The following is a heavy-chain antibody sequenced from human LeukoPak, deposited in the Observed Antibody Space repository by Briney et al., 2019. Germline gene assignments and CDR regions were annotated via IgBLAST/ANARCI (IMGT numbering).Heavy chain of an antibody. J-gene: IGHJ5*02. CDR2: IYPTDIT. D-gene: IGHD6-13*01. Sequence: SETLSLTCTVSGGSISNSYWSWIRQPAGKGLEWIGRIYPTDITTYNPSLKSRVTLSVDTSKNQFSLKLNSVTAADTAVYYCARIYSSSWFLNWFDPWGQGTLVTVSS. V-gene: IGHV4-4*07. CDR1: GGSISNSY. CDR3: ARIYSSSWFLNWFDP.